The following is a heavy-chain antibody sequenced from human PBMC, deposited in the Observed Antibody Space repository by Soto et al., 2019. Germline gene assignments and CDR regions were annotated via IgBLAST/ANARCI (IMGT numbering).Heavy chain of an antibody. CDR3: ASTSYDRYPGIAAASTPGWFDP. D-gene: IGHD6-13*01. V-gene: IGHV4-61*01. J-gene: IGHJ5*02. CDR2: IYYSGST. Sequence: LSRTRNVSGGSLSSGIYYWSWIRQPAGKGLEWMGYIYYSGSTKYNPSRNSRVTISVATSKNPFSLKLSSVTAADTAVYYCASTSYDRYPGIAAASTPGWFDPWGQGTLVTVSS. CDR1: GGSLSSGIYY.